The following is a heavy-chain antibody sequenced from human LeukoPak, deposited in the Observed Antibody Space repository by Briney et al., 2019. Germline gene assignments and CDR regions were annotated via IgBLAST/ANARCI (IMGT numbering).Heavy chain of an antibody. J-gene: IGHJ4*02. V-gene: IGHV3-7*01. CDR2: IKQDGSEK. Sequence: GGSLRLSCAASRFTFSSYWMSWVRQAPGKGLEWVANIKQDGSEKYYVDSVKGRFTISRDNAKNSLYLQMNSLRAEDTAVYYCASRYCSSTSCSPVIDSWGQGTLVTVSS. CDR3: ASRYCSSTSCSPVIDS. D-gene: IGHD2-2*01. CDR1: RFTFSSYW.